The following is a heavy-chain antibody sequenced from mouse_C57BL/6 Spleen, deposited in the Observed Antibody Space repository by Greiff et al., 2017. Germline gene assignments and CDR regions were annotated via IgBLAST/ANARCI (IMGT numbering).Heavy chain of an antibody. V-gene: IGHV14-2*01. CDR3: ARGGFDY. J-gene: IGHJ2*01. CDR2: IDPEGGEN. Sequence: EVQLQQSGAELVKPGASVKLSCTASGFNIKDYYMHWVKQRTEQGLEWLGRIDPEGGENKYAPQFQGKATITVDTSSNTAYLQLSILTSEDTAVYYCARGGFDYGGTGTTLTVSS. CDR1: GFNIKDYY.